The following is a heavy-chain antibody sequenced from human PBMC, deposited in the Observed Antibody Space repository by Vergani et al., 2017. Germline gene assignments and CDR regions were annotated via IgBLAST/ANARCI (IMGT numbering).Heavy chain of an antibody. V-gene: IGHV1-46*01. CDR2: INPSGGST. CDR3: ARGQAPYGVVIIHPYYYYMDV. Sequence: QVQLVQSGAEVKKPGASVKVSCKASGYTFTSYYMHWVRQAPGQGLEWMGIINPSGGSTSYAQKFQGRVTMTRDTSTSTVYMELSSLRSEDTAVYYCARGQAPYGVVIIHPYYYYMDVWGKGTTVTVSS. J-gene: IGHJ6*03. CDR1: GYTFTSYY. D-gene: IGHD3-3*01.